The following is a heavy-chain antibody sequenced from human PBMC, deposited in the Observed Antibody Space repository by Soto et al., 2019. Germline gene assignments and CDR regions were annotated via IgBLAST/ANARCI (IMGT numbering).Heavy chain of an antibody. V-gene: IGHV4-34*01. CDR2: INHSGST. Sequence: PSETLSLTCDVYGGSFSGYYWSWIRQPPGKGLEWIGEINHSGSTNYNPSLKSRVTISVDTSKNQFSLKLSSVTAADTAVYYCARARLNYYDFWSGYRNWFDPWGQGTLVTVSS. J-gene: IGHJ5*02. CDR3: ARARLNYYDFWSGYRNWFDP. CDR1: GGSFSGYY. D-gene: IGHD3-3*01.